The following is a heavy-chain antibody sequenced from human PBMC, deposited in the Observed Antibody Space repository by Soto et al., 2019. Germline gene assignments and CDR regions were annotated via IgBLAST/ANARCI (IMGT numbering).Heavy chain of an antibody. CDR2: RGDDGKT. CDR3: AKRGGAQYFNYYMDV. V-gene: IGHV3-23*04. D-gene: IGHD3-9*01. Sequence: EVQLVESGGGLALPGGSLRLSCAASGFTFSRYPMNWVRQTPGKGLEWVSYRGDDGKTFYADSVKGRFTISGDNAKNTLYLQMNSQRADDTAVYYCAKRGGAQYFNYYMDVWGKGTTVTVSS. CDR1: GFTFSRYP. J-gene: IGHJ6*03.